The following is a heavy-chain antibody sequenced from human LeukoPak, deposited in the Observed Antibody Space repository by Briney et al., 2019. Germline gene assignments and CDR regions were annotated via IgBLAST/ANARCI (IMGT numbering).Heavy chain of an antibody. V-gene: IGHV3-23*01. CDR2: TTGRGVST. J-gene: IGHJ4*02. CDR1: GFTFSTYA. CDR3: AKAASGNWKDVSDY. Sequence: QPGGSLRLSCAASGFTFSTYAMSWVRQAAGKELEWVSATTGRGVSTSYANSVRGRFTISRDNSKNTLYLQMNSLRAEDTAVYYSAKAASGNWKDVSDYWGQGTLVTVSS. D-gene: IGHD1-20*01.